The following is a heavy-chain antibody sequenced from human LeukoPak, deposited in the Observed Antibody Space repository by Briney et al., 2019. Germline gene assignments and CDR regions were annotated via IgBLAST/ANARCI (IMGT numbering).Heavy chain of an antibody. CDR2: IYYSGST. CDR1: GGSISSYY. Sequence: SETLSLTCTVSGGSISSYYWTWIRQPPGKGLEWIGYIYYSGSTNYNPSLKSRVTISVDTSKNQLSLKLSSVTAADTTVYYCARRDSSSWSFDYWGQGTLVTVSS. CDR3: ARRDSSSWSFDY. D-gene: IGHD6-13*01. V-gene: IGHV4-59*01. J-gene: IGHJ4*02.